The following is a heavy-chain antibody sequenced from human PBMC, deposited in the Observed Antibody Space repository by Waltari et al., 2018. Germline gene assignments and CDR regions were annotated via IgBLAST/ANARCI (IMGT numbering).Heavy chain of an antibody. D-gene: IGHD2-21*01. Sequence: QVQLVQSGAEVKKPGASVKVSCKASGYTYTRYDINWVRQATGQGLEWMGWMNPNSGNTGYAQKFQGRVTITRNTSISTAYMELSSLRSEDTAVYYCARGLRWKLAFDYWGQGTLVTVSS. J-gene: IGHJ4*02. CDR2: MNPNSGNT. CDR1: GYTYTRYD. V-gene: IGHV1-8*03. CDR3: ARGLRWKLAFDY.